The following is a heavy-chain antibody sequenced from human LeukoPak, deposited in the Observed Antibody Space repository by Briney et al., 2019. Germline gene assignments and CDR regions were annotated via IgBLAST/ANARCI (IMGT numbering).Heavy chain of an antibody. CDR3: ARLYDFWSGYYTGGYDY. V-gene: IGHV3-7*01. D-gene: IGHD3-3*01. Sequence: GGSLRLSCAASGFTFSSYWMSWVRQAPGKGLEWVANIKQDGSEKYYVDSVKGRFTISRDNAKNSLYLQMNSLRAEDTAVYYCARLYDFWSGYYTGGYDYWGQGTLVTVSS. CDR2: IKQDGSEK. J-gene: IGHJ4*02. CDR1: GFTFSSYW.